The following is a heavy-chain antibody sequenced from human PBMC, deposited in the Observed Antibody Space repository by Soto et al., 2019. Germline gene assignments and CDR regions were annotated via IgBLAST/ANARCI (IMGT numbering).Heavy chain of an antibody. Sequence: GGSLRLSCAASGFTFSSYWMHWVRQAPGKGLVWVSRINSDGSSTSYADSVKGRFTISRDNAKNTLYLQMNSLRAEDTAVYYCARELGYYEGVSGYYRVDASDSWCPGTIVTV. J-gene: IGHJ3*02. V-gene: IGHV3-74*01. CDR2: INSDGSST. D-gene: IGHD3-9*01. CDR1: GFTFSSYW. CDR3: ARELGYYEGVSGYYRVDASDS.